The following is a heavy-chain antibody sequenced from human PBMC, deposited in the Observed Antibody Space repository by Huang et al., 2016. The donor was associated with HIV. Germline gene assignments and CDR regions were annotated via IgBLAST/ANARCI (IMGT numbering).Heavy chain of an antibody. J-gene: IGHJ4*02. CDR3: VRDPRIQSWLNYFDY. V-gene: IGHV3-74*01. CDR1: GFTFSSYW. D-gene: IGHD3-22*01. Sequence: EVQLVESGGGLVQPGGSLRLSCAASGFTFSSYWMHWVRQAPGKGLVGVSRINSDGSSSGYADSVKGRFTIARDNAKNTLYLQMNSRRAEDTAVYYCVRDPRIQSWLNYFDYWGQGTLVSVSS. CDR2: INSDGSSS.